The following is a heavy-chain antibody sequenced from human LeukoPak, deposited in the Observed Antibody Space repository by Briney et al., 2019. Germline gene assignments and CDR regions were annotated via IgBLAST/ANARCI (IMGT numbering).Heavy chain of an antibody. CDR1: GFTFSSYA. V-gene: IGHV3-23*01. CDR2: ISGSGGST. Sequence: PGGSLKLSCAASGFTFSSYAMSWVRQAPGKGLEWVSAISGSGGSTYYADPVKGRFTISRDNSKNTLYLQMNSLRAEDTAVYYCAKDMHYGSGPGWYFDLWGRGTLVTVSS. CDR3: AKDMHYGSGPGWYFDL. D-gene: IGHD3-10*01. J-gene: IGHJ2*01.